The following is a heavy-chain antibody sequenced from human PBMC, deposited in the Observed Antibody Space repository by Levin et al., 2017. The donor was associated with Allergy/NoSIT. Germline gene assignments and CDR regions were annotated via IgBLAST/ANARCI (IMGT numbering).Heavy chain of an antibody. CDR2: IIPIYGIA. J-gene: IGHJ3*02. D-gene: IGHD2-8*01. CDR1: GGTFSTTR. CDR3: ARGPQHCTSSTCDDAFDI. V-gene: IGHV1-69*04. Sequence: SVKVSCKASGGTFSTTRISWLRQAPGQGLEWMGRIIPIYGIANHAQKFQGRVTITADTSTSTGDMELSSLRSEDTAVYYCARGPQHCTSSTCDDAFDIWGQGTMVTVSS.